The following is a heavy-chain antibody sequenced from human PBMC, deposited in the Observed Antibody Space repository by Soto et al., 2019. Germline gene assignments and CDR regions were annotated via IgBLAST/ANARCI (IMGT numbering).Heavy chain of an antibody. V-gene: IGHV3-43*01. Sequence: GGSLRLSCAASGFRFDEYNIHWVRQAPGKGLEWVSLITWNGANTYYADSVKGRFTISRDGTTKSVSLQMTSLKREDTGLYYCARETLSYGSGLDVWGQGTTVTVSS. J-gene: IGHJ6*02. CDR1: GFRFDEYN. D-gene: IGHD3-16*01. CDR2: ITWNGANT. CDR3: ARETLSYGSGLDV.